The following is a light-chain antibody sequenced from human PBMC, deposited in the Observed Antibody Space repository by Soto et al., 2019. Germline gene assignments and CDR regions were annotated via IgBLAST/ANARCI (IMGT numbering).Light chain of an antibody. CDR1: QTVSSSY. Sequence: EVVLTQSPGTLSLSPGERGTLFCRASQTVSSSYLGWYQLKPGQAPRLLIYGASSRATGIPDRLSGSGSGTDFTLTISRLEPEDFAVYYCHQYGPSYPYTFGQGTIVEIK. V-gene: IGKV3-20*01. CDR3: HQYGPSYPYT. CDR2: GAS. J-gene: IGKJ2*01.